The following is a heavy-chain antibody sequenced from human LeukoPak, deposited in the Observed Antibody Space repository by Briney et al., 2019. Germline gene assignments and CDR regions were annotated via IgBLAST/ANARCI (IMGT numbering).Heavy chain of an antibody. CDR2: ISAYNGNT. J-gene: IGHJ4*02. CDR3: ARDSPWSEAEQWLVRFDY. Sequence: GASVKVSCTASGYTFTSYGISWVRQAPGQGLEWMRWISAYNGNTNYAQKLQGRVTMTTDTSTSTAYMELRSLRSDDTAVYYCARDSPWSEAEQWLVRFDYWGQGTLVTVPS. D-gene: IGHD6-19*01. CDR1: GYTFTSYG. V-gene: IGHV1-18*04.